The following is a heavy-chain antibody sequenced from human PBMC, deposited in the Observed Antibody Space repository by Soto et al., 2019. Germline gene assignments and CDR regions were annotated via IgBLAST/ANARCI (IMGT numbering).Heavy chain of an antibody. CDR2: IYYSGST. CDR1: GGSISSYY. Sequence: PSETLSLTCTVSGGSISSYYWSWIRQPPGKGLEWIGYIYYSGSTNYNPSLKSRVTISVDTSKNQFSLKLSSVTAADTAVYYCARHRYDYIWGSHFDYWGQGTLVTVSS. CDR3: ARHRYDYIWGSHFDY. J-gene: IGHJ4*02. D-gene: IGHD3-16*01. V-gene: IGHV4-59*08.